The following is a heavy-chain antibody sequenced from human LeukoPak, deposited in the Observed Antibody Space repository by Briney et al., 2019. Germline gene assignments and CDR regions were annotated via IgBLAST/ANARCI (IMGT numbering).Heavy chain of an antibody. CDR2: ISSSSSYI. V-gene: IGHV3-21*01. Sequence: GGSLRLSCAASGFTFSSYSMNWLRQAPGKGLEWVSSISSSSSYIYYSDSVKGRFTISRDNAKTSLYLQMNSLRAEDTAVYYCARFGPYYYDSRNYNFDYWGQGTLVTVSS. J-gene: IGHJ4*02. CDR3: ARFGPYYYDSRNYNFDY. CDR1: GFTFSSYS. D-gene: IGHD3-22*01.